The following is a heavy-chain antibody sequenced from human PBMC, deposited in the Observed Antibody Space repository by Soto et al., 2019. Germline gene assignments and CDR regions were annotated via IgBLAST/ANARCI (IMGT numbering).Heavy chain of an antibody. CDR2: IYWDGDR. D-gene: IGHD3-22*01. V-gene: IGHV2-5*02. CDR1: GFSLSSTGVG. CDR3: ATYDSPGGAYDGFDI. Sequence: QITLKESGPTLVKPTQTLTLTCTFSGFSLSSTGVGVAWIRQPPGKALEWLAIIYWDGDRRYSPSLKRRLIITKDTSKDQVVLTMTNMAPVDTATYYCATYDSPGGAYDGFDIWGQGTMVTVSS. J-gene: IGHJ3*02.